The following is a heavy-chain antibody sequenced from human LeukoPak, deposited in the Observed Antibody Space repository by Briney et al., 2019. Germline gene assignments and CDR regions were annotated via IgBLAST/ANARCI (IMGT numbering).Heavy chain of an antibody. Sequence: GGSLRLSCAASGFTFSSYSMNWVRQAPGKGLEWVSSISSSSSYIYYADSVKGRFTISRDNAKNSLYLQMNSLRAEDTAVYYCARDVVVPAAMLSGVPDYYYMDVWGKGTTVTISS. J-gene: IGHJ6*03. V-gene: IGHV3-21*04. D-gene: IGHD2-2*01. CDR2: ISSSSSYI. CDR1: GFTFSSYS. CDR3: ARDVVVPAAMLSGVPDYYYMDV.